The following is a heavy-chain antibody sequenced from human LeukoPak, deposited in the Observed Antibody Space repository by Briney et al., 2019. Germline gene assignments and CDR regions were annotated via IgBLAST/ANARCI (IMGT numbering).Heavy chain of an antibody. D-gene: IGHD1-26*01. J-gene: IGHJ4*02. V-gene: IGHV4-61*02. Sequence: SQTLSLTCTVSGGSISSGSYYWSWIRQPAGKGLEWIGRIYTSGSTNYNPSLKSRVTMSVDTSKNQFSLKLSSVTAADTAVYYCARDRLLGVDYWGQGTLVTVSS. CDR3: ARDRLLGVDY. CDR2: IYTSGST. CDR1: GGSISSGSYY.